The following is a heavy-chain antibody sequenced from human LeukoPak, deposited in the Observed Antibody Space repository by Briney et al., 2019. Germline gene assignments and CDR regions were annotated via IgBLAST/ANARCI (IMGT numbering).Heavy chain of an antibody. CDR2: IYYSGST. D-gene: IGHD4-11*01. Sequence: SDTLTLTCSVSGRSINSYYWIWIRQPTGKALEWIGYIYYSGSTNYNPPLKSRVTISVDMSKNQFALTVSSVTAAATAVYYCVYSAGGRHEYFKHWGQGTLVTVSS. CDR3: VYSAGGRHEYFKH. CDR1: GRSINSYY. J-gene: IGHJ1*01. V-gene: IGHV4-59*08.